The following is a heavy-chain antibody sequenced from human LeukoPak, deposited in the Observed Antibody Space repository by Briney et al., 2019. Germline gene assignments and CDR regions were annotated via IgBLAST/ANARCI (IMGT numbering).Heavy chain of an antibody. Sequence: GGSLRLSCAASGFTFGNYWMNWVRQAPGKGLQWVANIQEAGSEKYYVDSVKGRFTISRDNAKNSLYLQMNSMRAEDTAVYYCARGRKDCSAGNCYSDYWGQGTLVTVSS. CDR3: ARGRKDCSAGNCYSDY. V-gene: IGHV3-7*01. J-gene: IGHJ4*02. CDR2: IQEAGSEK. CDR1: GFTFGNYW. D-gene: IGHD2-15*01.